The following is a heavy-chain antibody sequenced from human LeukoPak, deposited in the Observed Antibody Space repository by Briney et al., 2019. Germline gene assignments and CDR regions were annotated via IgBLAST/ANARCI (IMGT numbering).Heavy chain of an antibody. Sequence: SETLSLTCTVSGGSISSYYWSWIRQPPGKGLEWIGYIYYSGSTNCNPSLKSRVTISVDTPKNQFSLKLSSVTAADTAVYYCARSAFGGVIVNYWGQGTLVTVSS. CDR3: ARSAFGGVIVNY. J-gene: IGHJ4*02. V-gene: IGHV4-59*01. CDR2: IYYSGST. D-gene: IGHD3-16*02. CDR1: GGSISSYY.